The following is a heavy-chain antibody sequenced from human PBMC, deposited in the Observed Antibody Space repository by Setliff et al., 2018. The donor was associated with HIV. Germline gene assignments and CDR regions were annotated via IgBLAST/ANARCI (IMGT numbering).Heavy chain of an antibody. CDR1: GASFTDYY. CDR2: IHHTGHI. J-gene: IGHJ4*02. Sequence: PSETLSLTCAFYGASFTDYYWNWIRQPPGKGLEWIGEIHHTGHINYNPSFKSRATMSLDMSTNQFSLKMASMTAADSAVYYCARFDVTPMTTRDYWGQGTQVTVSS. D-gene: IGHD4-17*01. CDR3: ARFDVTPMTTRDY. V-gene: IGHV4-34*01.